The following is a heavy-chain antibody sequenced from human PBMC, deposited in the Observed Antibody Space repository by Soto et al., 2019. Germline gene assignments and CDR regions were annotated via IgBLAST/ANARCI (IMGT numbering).Heavy chain of an antibody. CDR3: ARGLWSGEPYLDL. CDR1: GFTSNTYG. D-gene: IGHD3-10*01. J-gene: IGHJ4*02. Sequence: GRSRSLSWAAAGFTSNTYGIHWDRQPPGKGLEWVAIIWYDGAKKNYADSGKGRFTISRDNSKNTVDLQMDTLRAEDTALYYCARGLWSGEPYLDLWGQGAMVTVSS. V-gene: IGHV3-33*01. CDR2: IWYDGAKK.